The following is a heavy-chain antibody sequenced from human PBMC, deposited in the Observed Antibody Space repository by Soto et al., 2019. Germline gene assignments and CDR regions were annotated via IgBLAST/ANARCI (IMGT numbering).Heavy chain of an antibody. CDR3: ATGRYCSGGSCYSGYGDYPYYFDY. V-gene: IGHV4-61*01. CDR2: IYYSGST. CDR1: GGSVSSGSYY. J-gene: IGHJ4*02. D-gene: IGHD2-15*01. Sequence: SETLSLTCTVSGGSVSSGSYYWSWIRQPPGKGLEWIGYIYYSGSTNYNPSLKSRVTISVDTSKNQFSLKLSSVTAADTAVYYCATGRYCSGGSCYSGYGDYPYYFDYWGQGTLVTVSS.